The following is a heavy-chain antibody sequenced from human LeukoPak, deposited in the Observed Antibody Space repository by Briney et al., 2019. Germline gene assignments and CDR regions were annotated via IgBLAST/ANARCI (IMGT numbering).Heavy chain of an antibody. D-gene: IGHD6-13*01. CDR3: ARGTYSSWYGGDAFDI. Sequence: EASVKVSCKAFGYTFTSNYMHWVRQAPGQGPEWMGVISPSGGSTTYAQKFQGRVTLTRDMSTSTDYLELSSLRSDDTAVYYCARGTYSSWYGGDAFDIWGQGTMVTVSS. CDR2: ISPSGGST. V-gene: IGHV1-46*01. J-gene: IGHJ3*02. CDR1: GYTFTSNY.